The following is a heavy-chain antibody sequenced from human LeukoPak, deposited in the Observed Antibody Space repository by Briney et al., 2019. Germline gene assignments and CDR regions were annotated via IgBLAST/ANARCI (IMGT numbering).Heavy chain of an antibody. J-gene: IGHJ4*02. CDR1: GFTFSSYG. CDR3: VSERDSSGYYSKDPFDY. Sequence: QPGGSLRLSCAASGFTFSSYGMHWVRQAPGKGLEWVAVISYDGSGKYHADSVKGRFTISRDNSKNTLYLQMNSLRAGDTAIYYCVSERDSSGYYSKDPFDYWGQGTLVTVSS. CDR2: ISYDGSGK. D-gene: IGHD3-22*01. V-gene: IGHV3-30*03.